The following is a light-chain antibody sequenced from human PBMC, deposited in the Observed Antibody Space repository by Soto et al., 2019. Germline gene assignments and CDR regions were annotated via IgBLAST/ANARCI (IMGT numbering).Light chain of an antibody. J-gene: IGKJ1*01. CDR1: QSVSSSY. Sequence: ELVFTQSPGTLSLSPGARATLSCRASQSVSSSYLAWYQQKPGQAPRLLIYGASSRATGIPDRFSGIGSGTLFTLTISRMEPEDSAVYDCQQHGSSGTFGQGTKVEIK. CDR3: QQHGSSGT. V-gene: IGKV3-20*01. CDR2: GAS.